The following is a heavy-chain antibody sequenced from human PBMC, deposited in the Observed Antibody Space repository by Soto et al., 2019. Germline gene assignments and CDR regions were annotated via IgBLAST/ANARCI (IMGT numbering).Heavy chain of an antibody. CDR2: ISWNSGSI. D-gene: IGHD1-26*01. J-gene: IGHJ6*02. CDR1: GFTFDDYA. V-gene: IGHV3-9*01. CDR3: AKVRGRGYYYYGMDV. Sequence: PGGSLRLSCAASGFTFDDYAMHWVRQAPGKGLEWVSGISWNSGSIGYADSVKGRFTISRDNAKNSLYLQMNSLRAEDTALYYCAKVRGRGYYYYGMDVWGQRTKGTVS.